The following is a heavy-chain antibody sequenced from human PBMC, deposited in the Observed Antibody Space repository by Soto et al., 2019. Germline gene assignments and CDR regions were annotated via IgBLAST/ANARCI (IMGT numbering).Heavy chain of an antibody. CDR1: GFTFNTQA. CDR3: ASGRYCSSTSCHYYYYYGMDV. D-gene: IGHD2-2*01. Sequence: GGSLRLSCAASGFTFNTQAMSWVRQAPGKGLEWVSSISVSGDNTYNADAVKGRFTISRDNSKNTLYLQMNSLRAEDTAVYYCASGRYCSSTSCHYYYYYGMDVWGQGTTVTVSS. CDR2: ISVSGDNT. J-gene: IGHJ6*02. V-gene: IGHV3-23*01.